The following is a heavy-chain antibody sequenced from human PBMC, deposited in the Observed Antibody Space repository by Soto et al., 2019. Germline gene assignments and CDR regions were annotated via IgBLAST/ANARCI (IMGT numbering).Heavy chain of an antibody. CDR3: ARDRVNLHYDFWSGNSGAYYYYGMDV. Sequence: ASVKVSCKASGYTFTGYYMHWVRQAPGQGLEWMGWINPNSGGTNYAQKFQGWVTLTRDTSISTAYMELSRLRSDDTAVYYCARDRVNLHYDFWSGNSGAYYYYGMDVWGQGTTVTVSS. D-gene: IGHD3-3*01. J-gene: IGHJ6*02. CDR2: INPNSGGT. CDR1: GYTFTGYY. V-gene: IGHV1-2*04.